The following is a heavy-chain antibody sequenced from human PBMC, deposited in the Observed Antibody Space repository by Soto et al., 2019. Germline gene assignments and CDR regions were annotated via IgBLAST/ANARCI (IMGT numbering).Heavy chain of an antibody. CDR3: ASGRGVGATGRYYFDC. CDR2: IYHSGSA. Sequence: QVQLQESGPGLVKPSGTLSLTCAVSGGSISSSNWWSWVRQPPGKGLEWIGEIYHSGSANYNPSLKSGVTISVDKPKNQLALDLSSVTAADTAVYYCASGRGVGATGRYYFDCWGQGALVTVSS. V-gene: IGHV4-4*02. J-gene: IGHJ4*02. CDR1: GGSISSSNW. D-gene: IGHD1-26*01.